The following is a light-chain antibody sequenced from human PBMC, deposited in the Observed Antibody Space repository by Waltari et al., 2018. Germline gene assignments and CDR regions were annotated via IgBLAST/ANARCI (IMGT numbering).Light chain of an antibody. CDR3: QQYNSSLLST. J-gene: IGKJ2*01. CDR1: QSIIGSH. Sequence: EIVLTQSPGTLSLSPGERATLSCRASQSIIGSHLAWYQQKSGQAPRLLIYGASSRATGIPDRLSGSGSGTDFTLTIIRLAPEDFAVYYCQQYNSSLLSTFGQGTKVEIK. CDR2: GAS. V-gene: IGKV3-20*01.